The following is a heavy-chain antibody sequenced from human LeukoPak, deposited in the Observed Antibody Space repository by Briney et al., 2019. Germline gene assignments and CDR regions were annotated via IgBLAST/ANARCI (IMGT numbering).Heavy chain of an antibody. J-gene: IGHJ4*02. CDR1: GGSISTFY. CDR3: ARVISGYDYYY. D-gene: IGHD5-12*01. V-gene: IGHV4-59*01. CDR2: IWHTGTT. Sequence: PSETLSLTCSDSGGSISTFYWGWIRQPPGKGLEWIGYIWHTGTTDYSPSLKSRVTMSLDASKNQFSLQLTSVTAADTAVYYCARVISGYDYYYWGQGTPVTVSS.